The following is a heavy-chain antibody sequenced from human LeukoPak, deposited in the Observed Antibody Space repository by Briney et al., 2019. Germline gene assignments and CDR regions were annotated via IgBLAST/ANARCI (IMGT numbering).Heavy chain of an antibody. V-gene: IGHV3-7*05. CDR3: ARQTTVVTEFDY. J-gene: IGHJ4*02. CDR2: IKPDGSAR. Sequence: GRSLRLSCAASGFIFSSYWMSWVRQAPGTGLEWVASIKPDGSARSYVDSVKGRFTISRDNAKNSLSLRMNSLRAEDTAVYFCARQTTVVTEFDYWGQGTLVTVSS. CDR1: GFIFSSYW. D-gene: IGHD4-23*01.